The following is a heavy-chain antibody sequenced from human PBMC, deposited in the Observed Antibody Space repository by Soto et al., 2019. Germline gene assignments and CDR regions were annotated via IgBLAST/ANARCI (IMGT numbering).Heavy chain of an antibody. Sequence: GGSLRLSCVASGFTFSGYWMSGVLQAPGQGLEWVAKIKQDGSEKYYVDSVKGRFTISRDNAKKSLYLQMNSLKTDETAVYYCARGGRRSGNYADAFDIWGQGIMVTVSS. J-gene: IGHJ3*02. CDR2: IKQDGSEK. CDR3: ARGGRRSGNYADAFDI. V-gene: IGHV3-7*03. D-gene: IGHD1-26*01. CDR1: GFTFSGYW.